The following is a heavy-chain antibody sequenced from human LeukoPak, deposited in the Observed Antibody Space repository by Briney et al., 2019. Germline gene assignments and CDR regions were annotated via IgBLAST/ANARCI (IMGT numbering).Heavy chain of an antibody. J-gene: IGHJ4*02. Sequence: GGSLRLSCAASGFTFSNYWMNWVSQAPGKGLEWVANVKPGGAEKYYVDSVKGRFTISRDNAKSSLYLQMNSLRAEDTAIYYCFAATTTGDDYWGQGTLVTVSS. D-gene: IGHD4-11*01. CDR2: VKPGGAEK. CDR1: GFTFSNYW. V-gene: IGHV3-7*05. CDR3: FAATTTGDDY.